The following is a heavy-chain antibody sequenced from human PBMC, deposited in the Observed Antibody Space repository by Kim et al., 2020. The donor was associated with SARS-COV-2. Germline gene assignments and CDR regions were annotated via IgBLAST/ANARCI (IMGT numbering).Heavy chain of an antibody. Sequence: SETLSLTCTVSGGSISSYYWSWIRQPPGKGLEWIGYIYYSGSTNYNPSLKSRVTISVDTSKNQFSLKLSSVTAADTAVYYCARLQQWLGQDYWGQGTLVTVSS. J-gene: IGHJ4*02. CDR1: GGSISSYY. CDR3: ARLQQWLGQDY. CDR2: IYYSGST. D-gene: IGHD6-19*01. V-gene: IGHV4-59*01.